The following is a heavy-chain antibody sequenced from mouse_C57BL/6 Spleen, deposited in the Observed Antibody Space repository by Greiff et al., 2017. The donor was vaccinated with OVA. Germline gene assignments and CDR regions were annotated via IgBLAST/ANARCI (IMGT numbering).Heavy chain of an antibody. CDR2: IWRGRST. CDR3: ANDYAMDY. Sequence: VQLQQSGPGLVQPSQCLSITCTASGFSFTSYGVHWVRQSPGKGLEWLGVIWRGRSTDYNEAFMSSLSTIKDNSKSQVFFKMNSVQADDTAIYCCANDYAMDYWGQGTSVTVSS. J-gene: IGHJ4*01. V-gene: IGHV2-5*01. CDR1: GFSFTSYG.